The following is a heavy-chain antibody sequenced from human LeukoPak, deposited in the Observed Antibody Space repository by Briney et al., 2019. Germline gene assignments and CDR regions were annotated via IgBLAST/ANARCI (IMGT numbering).Heavy chain of an antibody. CDR2: IRTKANDYAT. CDR1: GFTFSAST. V-gene: IGHV3-73*01. D-gene: IGHD3-3*01. CDR3: VRHLAFGGSGLDF. Sequence: PGGSLRLSCAASGFTFSASTIHWVRQASGKRLEWVGRIRTKANDYATTHTASLKGRFTISRDDSQNTAYLQMNSLTTEDTAVYYWVRHLAFGGSGLDFWGQGTLVSVSS. J-gene: IGHJ4*02.